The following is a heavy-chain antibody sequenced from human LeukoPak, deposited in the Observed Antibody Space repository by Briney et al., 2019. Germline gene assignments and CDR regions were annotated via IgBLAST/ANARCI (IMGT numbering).Heavy chain of an antibody. J-gene: IGHJ4*02. CDR2: ISYRGST. D-gene: IGHD6-13*01. Sequence: PSETLSLTCTVSGASISTDYWTWIRQPPGKGLEWIGYISYRGSTNYNPSLKGRVTISLDTSKSQFSLRLTSVTAADTAVYFCARPQGEYSSSWFLYWGQGALVTVSS. V-gene: IGHV4-59*13. CDR3: ARPQGEYSSSWFLY. CDR1: GASISTDY.